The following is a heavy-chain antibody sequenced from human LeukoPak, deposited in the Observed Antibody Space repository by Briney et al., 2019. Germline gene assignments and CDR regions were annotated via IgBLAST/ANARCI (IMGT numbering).Heavy chain of an antibody. CDR3: STLTSRGLSDS. Sequence: GGSLRLSCAASGFTFTNAWMNWVRQAPGKGLEWVGRIKSKADGETIDYAAPVKGRFTFSRDDSKNMLYLQMNSLKSGDTAVYYCSTLTSRGLSDSWGQGTLVTVSS. CDR2: IKSKADGETI. V-gene: IGHV3-15*07. J-gene: IGHJ4*02. D-gene: IGHD1-20*01. CDR1: GFTFTNAW.